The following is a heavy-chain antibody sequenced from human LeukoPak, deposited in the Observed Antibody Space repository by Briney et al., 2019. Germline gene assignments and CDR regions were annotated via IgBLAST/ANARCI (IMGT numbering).Heavy chain of an antibody. CDR2: IYTSGRT. D-gene: IGHD3-22*01. V-gene: IGHV4-4*09. CDR1: GGSIRYYF. J-gene: IGHJ4*02. Sequence: SETLSLTCTVSGGSIRYYFWSWIRQPPGKGLEWIGCIYTSGRTNYNPSLKSRVTISVDTSKNHFSLNLSSVTAADTAVYYCARGVLHDSSGYPFDYWGRGILVTVSS. CDR3: ARGVLHDSSGYPFDY.